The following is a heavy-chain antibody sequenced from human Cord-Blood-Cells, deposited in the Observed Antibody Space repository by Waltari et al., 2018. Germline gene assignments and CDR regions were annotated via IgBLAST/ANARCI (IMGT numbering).Heavy chain of an antibody. CDR1: GFTVSSNY. CDR3: AVKLNTGWFDP. V-gene: IGHV3-53*04. Sequence: EVQLVESGGGLVQPGGSLRLSCAASGFTVSSNYMSWVHQAPGKGLEWVSVIYSGGSTYYADSVKGRFTISRHNSKNTLYLQMNSLRAEDTAVYYCAVKLNTGWFDPWGQGTLVTVSS. CDR2: IYSGGST. J-gene: IGHJ5*02. D-gene: IGHD3-10*01.